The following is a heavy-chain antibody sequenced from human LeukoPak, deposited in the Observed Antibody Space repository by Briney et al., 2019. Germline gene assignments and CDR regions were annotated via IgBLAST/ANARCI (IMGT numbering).Heavy chain of an antibody. J-gene: IGHJ4*02. CDR3: AKDNGNGYSTGPFDY. CDR2: ISWNSGSI. D-gene: IGHD3-22*01. V-gene: IGHV3-9*01. CDR1: GFTFDDYA. Sequence: GRSLRLSCAASGFTFDDYAMHWVRQAPGKGLEWVSGISWNSGSIGYADSVKGRFTISRDNAKNSLYLQMNSLRAEDTALYYRAKDNGNGYSTGPFDYWGQGTLVTVSS.